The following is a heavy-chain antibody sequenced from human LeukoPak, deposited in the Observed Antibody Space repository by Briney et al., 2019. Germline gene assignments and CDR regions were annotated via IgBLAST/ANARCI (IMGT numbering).Heavy chain of an antibody. Sequence: GGSLRLSCAASGFTFDDYTMHWVRQAPGKGLEWVSLISWDGGSTYYADSVKGRFTISRDNSKNTLYLQMNSLRAEDTAVYYCAKDSSSWYAYFDYWGQGTLVTVSS. D-gene: IGHD6-19*01. V-gene: IGHV3-43*01. CDR3: AKDSSSWYAYFDY. CDR2: ISWDGGST. J-gene: IGHJ4*02. CDR1: GFTFDDYT.